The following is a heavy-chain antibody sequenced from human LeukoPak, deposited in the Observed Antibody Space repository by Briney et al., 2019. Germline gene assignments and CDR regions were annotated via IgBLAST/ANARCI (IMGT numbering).Heavy chain of an antibody. Sequence: SETLSLTCTVSGGSISGYFWTWLRQPPGKGLEWIGYIYYSGSTNYNPSLKSRVTIAVGTSKNQFSLRLSSVTAADTAVYYCAMAYSSSWYYFDYWGQGTLVTASS. D-gene: IGHD6-13*01. CDR2: IYYSGST. J-gene: IGHJ4*02. V-gene: IGHV4-59*01. CDR1: GGSISGYF. CDR3: AMAYSSSWYYFDY.